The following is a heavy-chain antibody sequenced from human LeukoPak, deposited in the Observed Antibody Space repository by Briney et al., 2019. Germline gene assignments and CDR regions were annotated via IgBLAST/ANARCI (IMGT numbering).Heavy chain of an antibody. Sequence: GGSLRLSCAASGFTFSSYGMNWVRQAPGKGLEWVSSISSSSSYIYYADSVKGRFTISRDNAKNSLYLQMNSLRAEDTAVYYCARAYGDYGRAAFDIWGQGTMVTVSS. CDR1: GFTFSSYG. CDR3: ARAYGDYGRAAFDI. J-gene: IGHJ3*02. V-gene: IGHV3-21*01. D-gene: IGHD4-17*01. CDR2: ISSSSSYI.